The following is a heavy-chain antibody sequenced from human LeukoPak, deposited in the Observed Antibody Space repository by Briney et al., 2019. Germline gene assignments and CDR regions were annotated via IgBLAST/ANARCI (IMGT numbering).Heavy chain of an antibody. D-gene: IGHD1-7*01. V-gene: IGHV4-39*01. J-gene: IGHJ4*02. CDR3: ARGNWDSNVGIDY. CDR2: MYYSGIT. Sequence: KSSETLSLTCTVSGGSISSSSYYWGWIRQPPGKGLEWIGTMYYSGITYYNPSLKSRVTTSVDTSKNQFTLKVSSVTAADTAVYYCARGNWDSNVGIDYWGQGILVIVSS. CDR1: GGSISSSSYY.